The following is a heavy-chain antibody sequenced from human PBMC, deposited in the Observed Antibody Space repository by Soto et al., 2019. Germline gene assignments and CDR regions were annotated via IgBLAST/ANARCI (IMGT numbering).Heavy chain of an antibody. Sequence: QPGGSLRLSCAASGFTFSGYAMTWVRQAPGKGLEWVSGISGSGANIYYADSVKGRSTISRDNSKNTLYLQMNSLRAEDTAVYSCARRTPYGSGSYMYYYYGLDVWGQGTTVTVSS. CDR2: ISGSGANI. CDR3: ARRTPYGSGSYMYYYYGLDV. J-gene: IGHJ6*02. D-gene: IGHD3-10*01. CDR1: GFTFSGYA. V-gene: IGHV3-23*01.